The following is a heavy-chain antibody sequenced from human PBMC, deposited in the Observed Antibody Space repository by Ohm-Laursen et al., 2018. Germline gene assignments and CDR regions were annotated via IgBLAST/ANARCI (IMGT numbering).Heavy chain of an antibody. CDR3: AKDKDWNYWYFDL. D-gene: IGHD1-1*01. CDR1: GFTFDDYA. J-gene: IGHJ2*01. CDR2: ISWNSGSI. Sequence: SLRLSCSASGFTFDDYAMHWVRQAPGKGLEWVSGISWNSGSIGYADSVKGRFTISRDNAKNSLYLQMNSLRAEDTALYYCAKDKDWNYWYFDLWGRGTLVTVSS. V-gene: IGHV3-9*01.